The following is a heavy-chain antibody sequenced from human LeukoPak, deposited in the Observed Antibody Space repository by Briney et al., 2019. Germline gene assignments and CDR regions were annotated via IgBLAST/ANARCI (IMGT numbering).Heavy chain of an antibody. J-gene: IGHJ4*02. V-gene: IGHV4-61*02. CDR3: ARQLRLGELSPALFDY. CDR2: IYTCGST. Sequence: SETLSLTCTVSGGSISSGSYYWSWIRQPAGKGLEWIGRIYTCGSTSYNPSLKSRVTISVDTSKNQFSLKLSSVTAADTAVYYCARQLRLGELSPALFDYWGQGTLVTVSS. D-gene: IGHD3-16*02. CDR1: GGSISSGSYY.